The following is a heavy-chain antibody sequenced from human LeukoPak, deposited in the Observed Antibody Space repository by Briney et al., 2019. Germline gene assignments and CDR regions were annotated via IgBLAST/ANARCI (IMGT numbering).Heavy chain of an antibody. Sequence: GGSLRLSCVASGFTFGKYWMSWVRQAPGKGLEWVANIKLDGSEKNYVDSVRGRFTISRDNTKNSLYLQMNSLRAENTAVYYCATSWGPDTSAFRWGRDGMDVWGQGTTVIVS. J-gene: IGHJ6*02. V-gene: IGHV3-7*03. CDR3: ATSWGPDTSAFRWGRDGMDV. CDR1: GFTFGKYW. CDR2: IKLDGSEK. D-gene: IGHD3-16*01.